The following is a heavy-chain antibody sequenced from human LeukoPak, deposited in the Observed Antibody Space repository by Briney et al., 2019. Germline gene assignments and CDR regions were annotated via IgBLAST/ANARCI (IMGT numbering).Heavy chain of an antibody. CDR1: GYTFTIHD. CDR2: MNPNSGNT. J-gene: IGHJ5*02. Sequence: GASVTVSFKGSGYTFTIHDINWVRQAPGQGREWMGWMNPNSGNTGYTQKFQGRVTITRDTAISTAYIELSSLTSEHTAVYYCARMSYYDRRGDNWFDPWGQGTLVIVSS. D-gene: IGHD3-22*01. CDR3: ARMSYYDRRGDNWFDP. V-gene: IGHV1-8*01.